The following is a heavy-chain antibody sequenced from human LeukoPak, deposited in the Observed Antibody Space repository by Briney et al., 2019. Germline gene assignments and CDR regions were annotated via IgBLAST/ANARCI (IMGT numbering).Heavy chain of an antibody. Sequence: ASVKVSCKASGYTLTSYAMNWVRQAPGQGLEWMGWINTNTGNPTYAQGFTGRFVFSLDTSVSTAYLQISSLKAEDTAVYYCARVRPIMITFGGVKARYYFDYWGQGTLVTVSS. J-gene: IGHJ4*02. D-gene: IGHD3-16*01. CDR1: GYTLTSYA. V-gene: IGHV7-4-1*02. CDR3: ARVRPIMITFGGVKARYYFDY. CDR2: INTNTGNP.